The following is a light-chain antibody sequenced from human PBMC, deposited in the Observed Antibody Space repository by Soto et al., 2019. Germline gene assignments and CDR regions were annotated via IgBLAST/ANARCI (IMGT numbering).Light chain of an antibody. CDR2: DAS. CDR1: QSVGKY. CDR3: QQRGNRPPWT. J-gene: IGKJ1*01. V-gene: IGKV3-11*01. Sequence: EIVMTQSPATLSLSPGERATLSCSASQSVGKYLVWYQQKPGQAPRLLIYDASNRATGIPARFSGSGSGTDFTLTISSLEPEDFAVYYCQQRGNRPPWTFGQGTKVDI.